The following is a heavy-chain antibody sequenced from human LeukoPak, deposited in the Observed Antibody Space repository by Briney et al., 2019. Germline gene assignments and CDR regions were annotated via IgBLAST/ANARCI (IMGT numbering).Heavy chain of an antibody. CDR1: GASISSYY. J-gene: IGHJ4*02. V-gene: IGHV4-4*07. CDR3: ARGVVAAPQTVDY. D-gene: IGHD2-15*01. CDR2: ISSSGST. Sequence: PSETLSLTCTVSGASISSYYWSWIRQPAGKGLEWIGRISSSGSTNYNPSLKSRVTISVDTSKNQFSLKLNSVSAADTAVYYCARGVVAAPQTVDYWGQGTLVTVSS.